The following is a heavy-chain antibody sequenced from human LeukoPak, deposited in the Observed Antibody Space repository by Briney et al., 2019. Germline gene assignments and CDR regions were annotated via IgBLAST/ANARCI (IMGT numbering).Heavy chain of an antibody. CDR3: ARDRGPGDY. CDR2: ISSSSSTI. J-gene: IGHJ4*02. CDR1: GFTFSSYS. V-gene: IGHV3-48*04. D-gene: IGHD6-25*01. Sequence: GGSLRLSCAASGFTFSSYSMNWVRQAPGKGLEWLSYISSSSSTIYYADSVKGRFTISRDNAKNSLYLQMNSLRAEDTALYYCARDRGPGDYWGQGTLVTVSS.